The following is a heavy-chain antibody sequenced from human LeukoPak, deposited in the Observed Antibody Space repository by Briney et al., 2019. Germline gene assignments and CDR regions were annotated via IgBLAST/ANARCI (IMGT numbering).Heavy chain of an antibody. Sequence: PGGSLRLSCAASGFTFSSYAMSWVRQAPGKGLEWVAVVFSDGTYKYYADSVKGRFTISRDNSKNTLFLQMNSLRAEDTAVYYCAKAXGDXVVVPAAIQGDYWGQGTLVTVSS. V-gene: IGHV3-23*03. CDR3: AKAXGDXVVVPAAIQGDY. D-gene: IGHD2-2*01. J-gene: IGHJ4*02. CDR2: VFSDGTYK. CDR1: GFTFSSYA.